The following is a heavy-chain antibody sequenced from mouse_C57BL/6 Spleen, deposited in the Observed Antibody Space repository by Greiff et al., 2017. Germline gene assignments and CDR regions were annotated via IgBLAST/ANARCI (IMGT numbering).Heavy chain of an antibody. J-gene: IGHJ4*01. CDR1: GFTFSSYA. CDR3: ARMDY. Sequence: EVMLVESGGGLVKPGGSLKLSCAASGFTFSSYAMAWVRQTPEKRLEWVATISDGGSYTDYPDNVKGRITISRDNAKNNQYLQMSTLKSEDTAMYYCARMDYWGQGTSVTVSS. CDR2: ISDGGSYT. V-gene: IGHV5-4*03.